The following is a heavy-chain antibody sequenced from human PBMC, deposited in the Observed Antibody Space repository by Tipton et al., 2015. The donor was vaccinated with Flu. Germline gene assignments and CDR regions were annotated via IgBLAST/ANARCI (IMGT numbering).Heavy chain of an antibody. CDR1: GGSISSYY. J-gene: IGHJ4*02. V-gene: IGHV4-59*01. CDR2: IYYSGST. CDR3: ARVRDYYDSSGYSTYYFDY. Sequence: TLSLTCTVSGGSISSYYWSWIRQPPGKGLEWIGYIYYSGSTNYNPSLKSRVTISVDTSKNQFSLKLSSVTAADTAVYYCARVRDYYDSSGYSTYYFDYWGQGTLVTVSS. D-gene: IGHD3-22*01.